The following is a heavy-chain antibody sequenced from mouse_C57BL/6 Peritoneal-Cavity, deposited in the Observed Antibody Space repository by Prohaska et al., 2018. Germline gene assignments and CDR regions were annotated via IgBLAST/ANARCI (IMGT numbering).Heavy chain of an antibody. D-gene: IGHD2-1*01. V-gene: IGHV11-2*01. CDR3: MRYGNYWYFDV. J-gene: IGHJ1*03. CDR2: INYDGSEI. CDR1: GFTFSGFW. Sequence: EVQLLETGGGLVQPGGSRGLSCEGSGFTFSGFWMSWVRQTPGKTLEWIGDINYDGSEINYAPSIKDRFTIFRDKDKSTLYLQMSNVRSEDTATYFCMRYGNYWYFDVWGTGTTVTVSS.